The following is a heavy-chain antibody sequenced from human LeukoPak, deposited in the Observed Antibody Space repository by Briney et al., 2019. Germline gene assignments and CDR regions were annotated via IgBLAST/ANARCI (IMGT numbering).Heavy chain of an antibody. CDR3: AREWELLRKYLYH. Sequence: ASVKVSCKASGYTFTGYYLHWVRQAPGQGLDWMGWINPNSGGTTYAQNFKGRVTMTWDTSISTAYMELSRLRSDDTAVYYCAREWELLRKYLYHWGQGTLDTVSS. CDR1: GYTFTGYY. D-gene: IGHD1-26*01. CDR2: INPNSGGT. J-gene: IGHJ1*01. V-gene: IGHV1-2*02.